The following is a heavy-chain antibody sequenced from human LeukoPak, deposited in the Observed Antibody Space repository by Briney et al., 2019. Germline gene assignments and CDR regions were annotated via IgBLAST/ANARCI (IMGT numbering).Heavy chain of an antibody. V-gene: IGHV1-2*02. J-gene: IGHJ6*02. CDR1: GGSFSSYA. CDR3: ARDHTVIVMWGSLDYAMDV. CDR2: INPNSGGT. Sequence: ASVKVSCKASGGSFSSYAFSWLRQAPGQGLEWMGWINPNSGGTNYAQKFQGRVTMTRDTSISTAYMELSRLRSDDTAVYYCARDHTVIVMWGSLDYAMDVWGPGTRVSVSS. D-gene: IGHD5-18*01.